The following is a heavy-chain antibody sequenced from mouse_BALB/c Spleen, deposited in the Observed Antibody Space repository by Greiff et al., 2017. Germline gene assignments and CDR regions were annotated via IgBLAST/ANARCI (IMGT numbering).Heavy chain of an antibody. V-gene: IGHV5-17*02. CDR2: ISSGSSTI. CDR3: ARSGYDYSYYYAMDY. Sequence: EVKLVESGGGLVQPGGSRKLSCAASGFTFSSFGMHWVRQAPEKGLEWVAYISSGSSTIYYADTMKGRFTISRDNPKNTLFLQMTSLRSEDTAMYYCARSGYDYSYYYAMDYWGQGTSVTVSS. CDR1: GFTFSSFG. J-gene: IGHJ4*01. D-gene: IGHD2-4*01.